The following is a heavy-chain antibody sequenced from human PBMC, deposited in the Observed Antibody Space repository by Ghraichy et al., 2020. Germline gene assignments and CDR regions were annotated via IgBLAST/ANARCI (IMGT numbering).Heavy chain of an antibody. CDR1: GFSFSGFS. D-gene: IGHD6-6*01. Sequence: GGSLRLSCAASGFSFSGFSMNWVRQAPGKGLEWFSYISSSSTTMYYADSVKGRFTVSRDNAKNSLYLQMNNLIDEVAAVYYCARGPSSSIDYWGQGTLVTVSS. J-gene: IGHJ4*02. CDR3: ARGPSSSIDY. V-gene: IGHV3-48*02. CDR2: ISSSSTTM.